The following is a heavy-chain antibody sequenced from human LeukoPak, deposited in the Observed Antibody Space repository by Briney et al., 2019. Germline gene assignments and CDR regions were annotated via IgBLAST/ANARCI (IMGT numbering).Heavy chain of an antibody. Sequence: GGSLRLSCAASGFTFSSYGMHWVRQAPGKGLEWVAVISYDGSNKYYADSVKGRFTISRDNSKNTLYLQMNSLRAEDTAVYYCAKMLYRFPPYYYYGMDVWGQGTTVTVSS. CDR2: ISYDGSNK. J-gene: IGHJ6*02. CDR3: AKMLYRFPPYYYYGMDV. V-gene: IGHV3-30*18. D-gene: IGHD2-8*01. CDR1: GFTFSSYG.